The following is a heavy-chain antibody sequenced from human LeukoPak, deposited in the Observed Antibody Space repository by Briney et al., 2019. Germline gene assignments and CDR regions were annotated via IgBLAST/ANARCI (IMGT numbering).Heavy chain of an antibody. Sequence: PGGSLRLSCAASGFTFSSYWMSWVRQAPGKGLEWVANIKQDGSEKYYVDSVKGRFTISRDNAKNSLYLQMNSLRAEDTAVYYCTRLSMVRGVIVDYWGQGTLVTVSS. CDR3: TRLSMVRGVIVDY. V-gene: IGHV3-7*01. J-gene: IGHJ4*02. CDR2: IKQDGSEK. CDR1: GFTFSSYW. D-gene: IGHD3-10*01.